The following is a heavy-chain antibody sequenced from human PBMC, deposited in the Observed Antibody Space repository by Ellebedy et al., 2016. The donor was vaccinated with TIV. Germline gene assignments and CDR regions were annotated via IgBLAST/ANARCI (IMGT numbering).Heavy chain of an antibody. Sequence: GESLKISCAVSGFTFSTYAMNWVRQAPGKGLEWVSDISASGATTYSAESVKGRFTVSRDNSNNTLYLQMHTLRAEDTAVYYCARDTRMWELRGDAFDIWGQGTMVTVSS. J-gene: IGHJ3*02. CDR3: ARDTRMWELRGDAFDI. D-gene: IGHD1-26*01. V-gene: IGHV3-23*01. CDR1: GFTFSTYA. CDR2: ISASGATT.